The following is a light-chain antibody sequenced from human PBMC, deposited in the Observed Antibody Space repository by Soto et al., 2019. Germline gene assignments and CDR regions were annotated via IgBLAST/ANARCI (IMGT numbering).Light chain of an antibody. CDR1: RGHSDSA. CDR2: VNRDGSH. J-gene: IGLJ3*02. CDR3: QTWDSGTVV. Sequence: QLVLTQSPSASASLGASVKVTCTLSRGHSDSAIAWYQQHPGKGPRFLMKVNRDGSHSKGDGIPDRFSGSTSGADHYLTISGLQSDDEADYYCQTWDSGTVVFGGGTKLTVL. V-gene: IGLV4-69*02.